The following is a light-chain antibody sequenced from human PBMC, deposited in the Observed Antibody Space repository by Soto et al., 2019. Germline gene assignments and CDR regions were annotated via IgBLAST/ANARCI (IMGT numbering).Light chain of an antibody. CDR3: QQHETYSRT. J-gene: IGKJ1*01. Sequence: DIQMTQSPSTLSASVGDRVAITCRASQNMSRWLAWYQQKPGKAPKLLIYKASSLQSGFPSRFSGSGSGTEFTLTISSLQPDDFATYYCQQHETYSRTFGQGTKVEIK. V-gene: IGKV1-5*03. CDR1: QNMSRW. CDR2: KAS.